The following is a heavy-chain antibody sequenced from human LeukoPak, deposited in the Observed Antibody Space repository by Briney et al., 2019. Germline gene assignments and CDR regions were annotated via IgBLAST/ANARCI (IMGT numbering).Heavy chain of an antibody. CDR3: ARYCSSTNCYKGGFDP. Sequence: SETLSLTCTVSGGSISSGGYYWSWIRQHPGKGLEWIGSIYYSGSTYSNPSLKSRVTISVDTSKNQFSLNLSSVTAADTAVYYCARYCSSTNCYKGGFDPWGQGTLVTVSS. J-gene: IGHJ5*02. CDR2: IYYSGST. D-gene: IGHD2-2*02. V-gene: IGHV4-31*03. CDR1: GGSISSGGYY.